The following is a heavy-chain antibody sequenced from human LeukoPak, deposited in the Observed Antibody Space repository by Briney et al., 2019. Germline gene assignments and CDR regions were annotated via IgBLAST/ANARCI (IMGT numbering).Heavy chain of an antibody. D-gene: IGHD2-21*02. J-gene: IGHJ3*02. CDR2: INPNSGGT. Sequence: ASVKVSCKASGYTFTSYGISWVRQAPGQGLEWMGWINPNSGGTNYAQKFQGRVTMTRDTSISTAYMELSRLRSDDTAVYYCARDSCGGDCYDAFDIWGQGTMVTVSS. CDR1: GYTFTSYG. V-gene: IGHV1-2*02. CDR3: ARDSCGGDCYDAFDI.